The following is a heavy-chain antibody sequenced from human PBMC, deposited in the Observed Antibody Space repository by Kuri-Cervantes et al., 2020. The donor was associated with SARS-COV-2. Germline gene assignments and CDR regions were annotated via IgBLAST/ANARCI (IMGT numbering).Heavy chain of an antibody. J-gene: IGHJ6*03. Sequence: SETLSLTCAVYGGSFSNFYWSWIRQPPGKGLEWIGEINHSGSANYNPSLKSRVTISVDTSKNQFSLKLSSVTAADTAVYYCARGGYDFWSDLQDQQYYMDVWGKGTTVTVSS. CDR3: ARGGYDFWSDLQDQQYYMDV. CDR1: GGSFSNFY. D-gene: IGHD3-3*01. V-gene: IGHV4-34*01. CDR2: INHSGSA.